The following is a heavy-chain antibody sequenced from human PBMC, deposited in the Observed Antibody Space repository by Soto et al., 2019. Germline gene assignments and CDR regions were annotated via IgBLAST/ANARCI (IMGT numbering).Heavy chain of an antibody. CDR3: ARGTTVTSRGGLCDY. J-gene: IGHJ4*02. V-gene: IGHV3-7*05. Sequence: DVQLVESGGGLVQPGGSLRLSCAASGFIFNSYWMSWVRQAPGKGLEWVANIKQDGSEKYYVDSVEGRFTISRDNVKNSLYLQMSSLRDEDTAVYYCARGTTVTSRGGLCDYWGQGTLVTVSS. CDR2: IKQDGSEK. D-gene: IGHD4-17*01. CDR1: GFIFNSYW.